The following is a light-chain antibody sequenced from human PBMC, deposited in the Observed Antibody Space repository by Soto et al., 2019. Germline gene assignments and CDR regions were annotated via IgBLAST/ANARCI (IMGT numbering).Light chain of an antibody. J-gene: IGKJ2*01. V-gene: IGKV3-15*01. CDR2: TAS. Sequence: EVVMTQSPATLSVSPGERATLSCRASQSVSSDLAWYQQKPGQAPRLLIYTASTRATGIPTRFSGSGSGTEFTLTISNLQSEDFAVYYCQQYNNWRMYTFGQGTKVDNK. CDR1: QSVSSD. CDR3: QQYNNWRMYT.